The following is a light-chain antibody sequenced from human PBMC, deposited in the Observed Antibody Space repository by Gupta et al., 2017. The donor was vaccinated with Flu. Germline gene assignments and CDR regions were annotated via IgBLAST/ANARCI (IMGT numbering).Light chain of an antibody. V-gene: IGKV4-1*01. Sequence: NCKSSQSVLYSSNNKNYSAWYQQKPGQTPKLLIYWASTRESGVPDRFSGSGSGTDFTLTISSLQAEDVAVYFCQQYYSTPLTFGGGTKVEIK. CDR3: QQYYSTPLT. CDR2: WAS. CDR1: QSVLYSSNNKNY. J-gene: IGKJ4*01.